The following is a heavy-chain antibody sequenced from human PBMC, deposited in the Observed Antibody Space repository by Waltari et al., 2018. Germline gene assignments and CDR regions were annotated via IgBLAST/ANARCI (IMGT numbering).Heavy chain of an antibody. V-gene: IGHV3-74*01. J-gene: IGHJ4*02. CDR1: GFTLSSSY. Sequence: EVQLVESGGGLVQPGGSLRLSCEASGFTLSSSYMHWVRQVPGKGLVCVPRSNTDGSSANDADSVKGRFTISRDNGKNTLYLQMNSLRAEDTAVYYCARDGGGNGYIHYWGQGTLVTVSS. CDR3: ARDGGGNGYIHY. D-gene: IGHD3-16*01. CDR2: SNTDGSSA.